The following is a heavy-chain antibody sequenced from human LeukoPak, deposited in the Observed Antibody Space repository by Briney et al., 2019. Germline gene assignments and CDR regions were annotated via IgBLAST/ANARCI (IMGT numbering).Heavy chain of an antibody. CDR1: GGSISSYY. CDR3: ARPYYDYVWGSYRLGLEAFDI. J-gene: IGHJ3*02. D-gene: IGHD3-16*02. V-gene: IGHV4-59*08. CDR2: IYYSGST. Sequence: SETLSLTCTVSGGSISSYYWSWIRQPPGKGLEWIGYIYYSGSTNYNPSLKSRVTISVDTSKNQFSLKLSSVTAADTAVYYCARPYYDYVWGSYRLGLEAFDIWGQGTMVTVSS.